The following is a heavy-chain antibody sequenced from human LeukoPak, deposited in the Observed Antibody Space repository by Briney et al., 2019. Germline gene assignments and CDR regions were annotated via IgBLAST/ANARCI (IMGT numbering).Heavy chain of an antibody. D-gene: IGHD6-19*01. CDR2: ISYSGST. Sequence: SETLSLTCTVSGGSISNYYWSWIRQPPGKGLEWVGYISYSGSTTYNPSLKSRVTISVDTSKNQFSLNLSSMTAADTAVYYCARQGIRSDWYPNFDYWGQGSLVTVSS. CDR3: ARQGIRSDWYPNFDY. V-gene: IGHV4-59*08. CDR1: GGSISNYY. J-gene: IGHJ4*02.